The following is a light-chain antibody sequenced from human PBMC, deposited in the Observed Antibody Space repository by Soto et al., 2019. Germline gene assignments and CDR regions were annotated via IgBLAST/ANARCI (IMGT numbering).Light chain of an antibody. J-gene: IGKJ5*01. CDR3: QQYDILTT. CDR2: AAS. CDR1: QDITNF. V-gene: IGKV1-33*01. Sequence: DIQMTQSPSSLSASIGDRVTITCQASQDITNFLNWYQQTPGKAPKLLIYAASNLETGVPSRFSGSGSGTDFTFTISSLQPEDIATYYCQQYDILTTFGQGTQLEIK.